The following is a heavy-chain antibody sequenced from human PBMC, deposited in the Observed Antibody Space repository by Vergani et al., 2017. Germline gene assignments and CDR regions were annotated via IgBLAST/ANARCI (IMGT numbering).Heavy chain of an antibody. CDR1: GFTFSSYA. CDR3: ANSHPRQYDAFDI. CDR2: ISYDGSNK. Sequence: QVQLVESEGGVVQPGRSLRLSCAASGFTFSSYAMHWVRQAPGKGLEWVAVISYDGSNKYYADSVKGRFTISRDNSKNTLYLQMNSLRAEDTAVYYCANSHPRQYDAFDIWGQGTMVTVSS. D-gene: IGHD5-18*01. J-gene: IGHJ3*02. V-gene: IGHV3-30-3*01.